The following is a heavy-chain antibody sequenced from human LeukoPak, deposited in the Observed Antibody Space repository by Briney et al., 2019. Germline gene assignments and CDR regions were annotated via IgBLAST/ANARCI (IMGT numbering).Heavy chain of an antibody. Sequence: GGSLRLSCAASGFTFSSYGMHWVRQAPGKGLEWVAVISYDGSNKYYADSVKGRFTISRDSSKNTLYLQMNSLRAEDTAVYYCAKGRIAAAHFDYWGQGTLVTVSS. CDR1: GFTFSSYG. V-gene: IGHV3-30*18. D-gene: IGHD6-13*01. J-gene: IGHJ4*02. CDR3: AKGRIAAAHFDY. CDR2: ISYDGSNK.